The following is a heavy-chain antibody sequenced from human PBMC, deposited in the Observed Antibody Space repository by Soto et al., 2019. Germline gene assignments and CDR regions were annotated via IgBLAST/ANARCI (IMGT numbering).Heavy chain of an antibody. CDR1: GGTFSSYA. J-gene: IGHJ6*02. CDR3: ARAPHRPILRYSYGPRKYYYYGMDF. V-gene: IGHV1-69*01. CDR2: IIPILGTA. Sequence: QVQLVQSGAEVKKPGSSVKVSCKASGGTFSSYAINWVRQAPGQGLEWMGGIIPILGTANYAQKFQGRVTITADEATSTAYRELSSLISEDTAVYYCARAPHRPILRYSYGPRKYYYYGMDFWGQGTTVTVSS. D-gene: IGHD5-18*01.